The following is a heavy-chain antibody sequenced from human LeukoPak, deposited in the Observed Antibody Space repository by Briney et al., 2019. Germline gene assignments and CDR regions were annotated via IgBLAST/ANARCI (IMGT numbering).Heavy chain of an antibody. CDR3: ARDPYSGSYGDYYYYYMDV. D-gene: IGHD1-26*01. Sequence: GGSLRLSCAASGFTFSSYGMSWVRQAPGKGLEWVSAISGSGGSTYYADSVKGRFTISRDNSKNTLYLQMNSLRAEDTAVYYCARDPYSGSYGDYYYYYMDVWGKGTTVTISS. CDR2: ISGSGGST. V-gene: IGHV3-23*01. CDR1: GFTFSSYG. J-gene: IGHJ6*03.